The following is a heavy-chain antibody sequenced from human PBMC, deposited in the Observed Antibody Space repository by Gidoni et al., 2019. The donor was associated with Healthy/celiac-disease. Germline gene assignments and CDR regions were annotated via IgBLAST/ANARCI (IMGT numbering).Heavy chain of an antibody. D-gene: IGHD3-3*01. V-gene: IGHV4-61*01. Sequence: QVQLQESGPGLVKPSETLSLTCTVSGGSVSSGNYYWSWIRQPPGKGLEWIGYIYNSGSTNYNPSLKSRVTILVDTSKNQFSLKLSSVTAADTAVYYCARDRNGFWSGYGHHYGMDVWGQGTTVSVSS. CDR1: GGSVSSGNYY. CDR2: IYNSGST. J-gene: IGHJ6*02. CDR3: ARDRNGFWSGYGHHYGMDV.